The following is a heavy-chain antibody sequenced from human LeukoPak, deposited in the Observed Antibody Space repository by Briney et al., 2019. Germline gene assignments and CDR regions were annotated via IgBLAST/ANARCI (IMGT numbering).Heavy chain of an antibody. CDR1: GGSISSYY. Sequence: SETLSLTCTVSGGSISSYYWSWFRQPAGKGLEWIGRIYTSGSTNYNPSLKSRVTMSVDTSKNQFSLKLSSVTAADTAVYYCARDIYGGNSYYFDYWGQGTLVTVSS. CDR3: ARDIYGGNSYYFDY. D-gene: IGHD4-23*01. J-gene: IGHJ4*02. V-gene: IGHV4-4*07. CDR2: IYTSGST.